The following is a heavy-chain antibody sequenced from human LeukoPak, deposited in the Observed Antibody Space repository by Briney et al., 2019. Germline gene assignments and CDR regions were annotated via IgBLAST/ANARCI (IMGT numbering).Heavy chain of an antibody. CDR2: ISSSGSTI. CDR1: GFTFSDYY. V-gene: IGHV3-11*01. CDR3: AREVISGLNWFDP. Sequence: PGGSLRLSCAASGFTFSDYYMSWIRQAPGKGLEWVSYISSSGSTIYYADPVKGRFTISRDNAKNSLYLQMNSLRAEDTAVYYCAREVISGLNWFDPWGQGTLVTVSS. J-gene: IGHJ5*02. D-gene: IGHD2/OR15-2a*01.